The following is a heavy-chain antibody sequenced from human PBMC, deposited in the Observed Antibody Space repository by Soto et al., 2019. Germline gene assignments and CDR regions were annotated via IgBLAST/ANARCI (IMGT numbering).Heavy chain of an antibody. CDR1: GYPFTSYD. Sequence: QVQLVQSGAEVKKPGASVKVSCKTSGYPFTSYDINWVRQATGQGREWVGWMNPNSGNTGSAQKFQGRVTMTRDTSTTTAYMELRSLTSEDTGVYYCARVWGSIDYWGRGTLVTVSS. V-gene: IGHV1-8*01. CDR3: ARVWGSIDY. D-gene: IGHD3-16*01. CDR2: MNPNSGNT. J-gene: IGHJ4*02.